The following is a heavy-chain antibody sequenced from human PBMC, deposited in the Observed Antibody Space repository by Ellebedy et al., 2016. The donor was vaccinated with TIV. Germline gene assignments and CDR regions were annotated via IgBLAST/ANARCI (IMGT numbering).Heavy chain of an antibody. CDR3: ARDRGSGSYQNWFDP. V-gene: IGHV1-18*01. D-gene: IGHD3-10*01. CDR2: ISAYNGNT. Sequence: ASVKVSXXASGYTFTSYGISWVRQAPGQGLEWMGWISAYNGNTNYAQKFQGRVTITADKSTSTAYMELSRLRSDDTAVYYCARDRGSGSYQNWFDPWGQGTLVTVSS. CDR1: GYTFTSYG. J-gene: IGHJ5*02.